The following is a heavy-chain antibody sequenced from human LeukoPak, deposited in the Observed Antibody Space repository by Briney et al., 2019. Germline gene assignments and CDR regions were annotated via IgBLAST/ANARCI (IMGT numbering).Heavy chain of an antibody. D-gene: IGHD3-22*01. CDR1: GFTFTSSA. CDR3: AAVSYYYDSSGYPPAYYFDY. Sequence: SVKVSCKASGFTFTSSAVQWVRQARGQRLEWIGWIVVGSGNTNYAQKFQERVTITRDMSTSTAYMELSSLRSEDTAVYYCAAVSYYYDSSGYPPAYYFDYWGQGTLVTVSS. J-gene: IGHJ4*02. V-gene: IGHV1-58*01. CDR2: IVVGSGNT.